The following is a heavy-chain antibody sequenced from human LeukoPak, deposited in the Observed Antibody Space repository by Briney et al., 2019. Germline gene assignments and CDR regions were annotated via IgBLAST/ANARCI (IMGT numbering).Heavy chain of an antibody. CDR3: AMDKGLWFGEFCCY. V-gene: IGHV3-23*01. J-gene: IGHJ4*02. CDR2: ISGSGGST. CDR1: GFTFSSYG. Sequence: GGSLRLSCAASGFTFSSYGMSWVRQAPGKGLEWVSAISGSGGSTYYADSVKGRFTISRDNSKNTLYLQMNSLRAEDTAVYYCAMDKGLWFGEFCCYWGQGTLVTVSS. D-gene: IGHD3-10*01.